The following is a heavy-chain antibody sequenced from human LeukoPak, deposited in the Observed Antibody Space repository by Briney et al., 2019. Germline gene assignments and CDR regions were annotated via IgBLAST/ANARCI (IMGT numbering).Heavy chain of an antibody. CDR3: ASGYSSGWYLGRLDY. CDR2: IYTSGST. D-gene: IGHD6-19*01. CDR1: GGSISSGSYY. J-gene: IGHJ4*02. V-gene: IGHV4-61*02. Sequence: SQTLSLTCTVSGGSISSGSYYWSWIRQPAGKGLEWIGRIYTSGSTNYNPSLKSRVTISVDTSKNQFSLKLSSVTAADTAVYYCASGYSSGWYLGRLDYWGQGTLVTVSS.